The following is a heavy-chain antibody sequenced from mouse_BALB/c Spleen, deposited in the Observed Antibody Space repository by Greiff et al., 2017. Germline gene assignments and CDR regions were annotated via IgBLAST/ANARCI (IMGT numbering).Heavy chain of an antibody. J-gene: IGHJ2*01. V-gene: IGHV2-6-7*01. CDR2: IWGDGST. CDR1: GFSLTGYG. CDR3: ARVHYYGSSYVDY. D-gene: IGHD1-1*01. Sequence: VMLVESGPGLVAPSQSLSITCTVSGFSLTGYGVNWVRQPPGKGLEWLGMIWGDGSTDYNSALKSRLSISKDNSKSQVFLKMNSLQTDDTARYYCARVHYYGSSYVDYWGQGTTLTVSS.